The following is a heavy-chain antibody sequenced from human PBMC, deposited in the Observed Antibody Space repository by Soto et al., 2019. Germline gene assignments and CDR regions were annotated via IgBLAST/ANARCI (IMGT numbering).Heavy chain of an antibody. CDR1: GFTFSSYA. J-gene: IGHJ4*02. V-gene: IGHV3-23*01. CDR3: AKYGDHTSGSANFDY. Sequence: EVQLLESGGGLVQPGGSLRLSCAASGFTFSSYAMSWVRQAPGKGLEWVSAISGSGGSTYYAASVQGRFTIPRDNSKNTLFLQIHALRAAATAVYYCAKYGDHTSGSANFDYLGQGTLVTVSS. D-gene: IGHD6-25*01. CDR2: ISGSGGST.